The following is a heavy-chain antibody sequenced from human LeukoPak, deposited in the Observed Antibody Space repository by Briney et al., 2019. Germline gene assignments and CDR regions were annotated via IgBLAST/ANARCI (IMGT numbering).Heavy chain of an antibody. V-gene: IGHV3-23*01. CDR2: LRGNDET. CDR3: AKANWASNADAVW. CDR1: GFSFRNYA. J-gene: IGHJ4*02. Sequence: GGSLRLSCAASGFSFRNYAMSWVRQAPARGPEWVSSLRGNDETFYADSVKGRFTLSRDDSKNTVYLQLNNLRVEDTAIYYCAKANWASNADAVWWGQGTQVTVSS. D-gene: IGHD1-1*01.